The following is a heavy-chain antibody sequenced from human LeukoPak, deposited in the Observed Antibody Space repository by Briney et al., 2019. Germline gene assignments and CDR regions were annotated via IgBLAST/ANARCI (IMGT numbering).Heavy chain of an antibody. CDR3: ARNKWKRDGMDV. J-gene: IGHJ6*04. Sequence: SETLSLTCAVYGGPFSGYYWSWIRQPPGKGLEWIGEINHSGSTNYNPSLKSRVTISVDTSKNQFSLKLSSVTAADTAVYYCARNKWKRDGMDVWGKGTTVTVSS. D-gene: IGHD1-1*01. V-gene: IGHV4-34*01. CDR2: INHSGST. CDR1: GGPFSGYY.